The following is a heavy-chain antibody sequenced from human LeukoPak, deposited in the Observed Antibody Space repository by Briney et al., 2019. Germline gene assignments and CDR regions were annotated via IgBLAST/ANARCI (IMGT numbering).Heavy chain of an antibody. J-gene: IGHJ4*02. Sequence: ASVKVSCKASGYTFTSYAISWVRQAPGQGLEWMRGIFPIFGTANYAQKFQGRVTITADKSTSTAYMELSSLRSEDTAVYYCARAYYDILTGYPGPLVYWGQGTLVTVSS. V-gene: IGHV1-69*06. D-gene: IGHD3-9*01. CDR3: ARAYYDILTGYPGPLVY. CDR1: GYTFTSYA. CDR2: IFPIFGTA.